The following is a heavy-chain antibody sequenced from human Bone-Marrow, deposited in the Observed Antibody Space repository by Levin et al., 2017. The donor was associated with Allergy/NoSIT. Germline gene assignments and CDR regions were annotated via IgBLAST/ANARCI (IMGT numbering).Heavy chain of an antibody. CDR2: ISYDESKR. V-gene: IGHV3-30*04. Sequence: PGGSLRLSCAASGFTFSDYPFHWVRQAPGKGLEWVAVISYDESKRYYTESVKGRFILSRDNSKNTVYLQMNSLRAEDTAVYYCARGPFLTGPDYWGQGTLVTVSS. CDR3: ARGPFLTGPDY. J-gene: IGHJ4*02. CDR1: GFTFSDYP. D-gene: IGHD7-27*01.